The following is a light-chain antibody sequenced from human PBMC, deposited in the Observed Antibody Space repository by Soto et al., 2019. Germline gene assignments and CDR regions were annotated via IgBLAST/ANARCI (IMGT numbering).Light chain of an antibody. J-gene: IGKJ4*01. CDR3: QKYNSAPLT. V-gene: IGKV1-27*01. CDR1: QGIGVY. CDR2: AAS. Sequence: DIQMTQSPSSLSASFGDRVTITCRASQGIGVYLAWFQQKPGNAPKLLIYAASTLQSGVPSRFSGSGSGTDFTLTISSLQPEDVATYYCQKYNSAPLTFGGGNKVEIK.